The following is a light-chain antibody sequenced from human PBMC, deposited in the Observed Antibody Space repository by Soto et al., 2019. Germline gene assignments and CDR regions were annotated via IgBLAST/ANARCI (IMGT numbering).Light chain of an antibody. CDR2: DVS. CDR1: SSDVGSYNY. Sequence: QSALTQPASVSGSPGQSITISCTGTSSDVGSYNYVSWYQQYPGKAPKLMIYDVSNRPSGVSYRFSGSKSGNTASLTISGFQAEEEADCYWRSYTTSSIHVVFGGVTKITVL. V-gene: IGLV2-14*01. CDR3: RSYTTSSIHVV. J-gene: IGLJ2*01.